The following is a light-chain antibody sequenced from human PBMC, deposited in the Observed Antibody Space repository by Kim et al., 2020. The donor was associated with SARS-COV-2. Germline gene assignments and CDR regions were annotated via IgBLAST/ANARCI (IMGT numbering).Light chain of an antibody. Sequence: LTQPPSVSKGLRQTATLTCTGNSNNVGDQGAAWLQQHQGHPPKLLSFTNNNRPSGISERISASRSGNTASLTITGLQPEDEADYYCSAWDSSLSVLLFGGGTQLTVL. CDR1: SNNVGDQG. CDR2: TNN. CDR3: SAWDSSLSVLL. V-gene: IGLV10-54*01. J-gene: IGLJ2*01.